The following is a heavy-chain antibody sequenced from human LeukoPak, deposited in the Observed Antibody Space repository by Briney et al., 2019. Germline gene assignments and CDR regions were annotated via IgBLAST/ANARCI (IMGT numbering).Heavy chain of an antibody. Sequence: GGSLRLSCAASGFIFSNYAMSWVRQAPGKGLEWVSAISGSGGSTYYADSVKGRFTISRDNSKNTLYLQMNSLRAEGTAVYYCAKDYSSSGWIPTNYYFDYWGQGTLVTVSS. J-gene: IGHJ4*02. CDR2: ISGSGGST. CDR3: AKDYSSSGWIPTNYYFDY. V-gene: IGHV3-23*01. CDR1: GFIFSNYA. D-gene: IGHD6-19*01.